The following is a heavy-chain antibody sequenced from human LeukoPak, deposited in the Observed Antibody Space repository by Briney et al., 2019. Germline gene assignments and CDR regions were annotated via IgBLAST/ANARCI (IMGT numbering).Heavy chain of an antibody. V-gene: IGHV4-34*01. J-gene: IGHJ4*02. Sequence: PSETPSLTSAVYGGSFSGYYWSWIRQPPGKGLEWIGEINHSGSTNYNPSLQSRVTISVDTSKNQFSLKLSSVTAADTAVYYCAVTRWLRTFDYWGQGTLVIVSS. CDR1: GGSFSGYY. CDR3: AVTRWLRTFDY. D-gene: IGHD5-24*01. CDR2: INHSGST.